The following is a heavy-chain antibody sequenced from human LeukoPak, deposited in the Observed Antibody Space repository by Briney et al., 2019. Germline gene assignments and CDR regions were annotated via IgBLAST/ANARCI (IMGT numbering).Heavy chain of an antibody. D-gene: IGHD2-15*01. CDR2: IIPIFGTA. CDR1: GGTFSSYA. V-gene: IGHV1-69*06. Sequence: SVKVSCKASGGTFSSYAISWVRQAPGQGLEWMGGIIPIFGTANYAQKFQGRVTITADKSTSTAYTELSSLRSEDTAVYYCARGVVAAKSIYYYYGMDVWGKGTTVTVSS. J-gene: IGHJ6*04. CDR3: ARGVVAAKSIYYYYGMDV.